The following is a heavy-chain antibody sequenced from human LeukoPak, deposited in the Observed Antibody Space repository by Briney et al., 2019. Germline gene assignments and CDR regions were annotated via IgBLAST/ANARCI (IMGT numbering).Heavy chain of an antibody. CDR2: IIPIFGTA. CDR3: ARRGSSSTDYYYGMDV. CDR1: GGTFSSYA. Sequence: ASVKVSCKASGGTFSSYAISWVRQAPGQGLEWMGGIIPIFGTANYAQKFQGRVTITADESTSTTYMELSSLRSGDTAMYYCARRGSSSTDYYYGMDVWGQGTSVTV. J-gene: IGHJ6*02. V-gene: IGHV1-69*13. D-gene: IGHD2-2*01.